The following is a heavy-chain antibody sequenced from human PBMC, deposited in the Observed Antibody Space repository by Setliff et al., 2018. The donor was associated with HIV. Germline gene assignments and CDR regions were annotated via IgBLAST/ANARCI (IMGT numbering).Heavy chain of an antibody. CDR1: GDSISSSNYY. J-gene: IGHJ4*02. Sequence: PSETLSLTCAVSGDSISSSNYYWGWIRQPPGKGLEWIGYIYYSGSTYYNPSLKSRVTISVDTSKNQFSLKLSSVTAADTAVYYCARPSANCGGDCYLDYWGQGTLVTVSS. D-gene: IGHD2-21*02. CDR2: IYYSGST. V-gene: IGHV4-30-4*08. CDR3: ARPSANCGGDCYLDY.